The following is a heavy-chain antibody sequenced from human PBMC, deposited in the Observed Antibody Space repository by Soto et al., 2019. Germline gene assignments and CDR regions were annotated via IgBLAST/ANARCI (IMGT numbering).Heavy chain of an antibody. CDR1: GGTFSSYA. CDR2: IIPIFGTA. J-gene: IGHJ6*02. D-gene: IGHD2-15*01. CDR3: TSEGVVAARGGAYYGMDV. Sequence: QVRLVQSGAEVKKPGSSVKVSCKASGGTFSSYAISWVRQAPGQGLEWMGGIIPIFGTANYAQKFQGRVTITADESTSTAYMELSSLRSEDTAVYYCTSEGVVAARGGAYYGMDVWGQGTTVTVSS. V-gene: IGHV1-69*01.